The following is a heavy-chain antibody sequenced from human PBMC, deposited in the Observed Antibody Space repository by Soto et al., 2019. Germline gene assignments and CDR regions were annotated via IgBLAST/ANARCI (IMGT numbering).Heavy chain of an antibody. Sequence: EVQLVESGGGLVQPGESLRLSCAASGFTFSYYWMHWVRQAPGKGLVWVSRIHSDGSSTTYADSVKGRFTISRDNASNTMYMQMNSLRAEDTAVYYCAGGDRGAFDLWGQGTVVTVSS. CDR3: AGGDRGAFDL. J-gene: IGHJ3*01. CDR1: GFTFSYYW. D-gene: IGHD1-26*01. V-gene: IGHV3-74*01. CDR2: IHSDGSST.